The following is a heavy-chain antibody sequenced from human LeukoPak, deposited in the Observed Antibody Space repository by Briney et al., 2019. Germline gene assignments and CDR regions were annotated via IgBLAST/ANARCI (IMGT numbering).Heavy chain of an antibody. J-gene: IGHJ3*02. CDR2: ISAYNGNT. CDR1: GYTFTGYG. Sequence: GASVKVSCKASGYTFTGYGISWVRQAPGQGLEWMGWISAYNGNTNYAQKLQGRVTMTTDTSTSTAYMELRSLRSDDTAVYYCARDSINYYETLLEDPTTDAFDIWGQGTMVTVSS. D-gene: IGHD3-22*01. V-gene: IGHV1-18*01. CDR3: ARDSINYYETLLEDPTTDAFDI.